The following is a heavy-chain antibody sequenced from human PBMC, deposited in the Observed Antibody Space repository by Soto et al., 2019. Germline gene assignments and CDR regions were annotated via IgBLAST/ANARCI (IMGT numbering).Heavy chain of an antibody. CDR3: SRVPRYGSGSRLDD. J-gene: IGHJ4*02. D-gene: IGHD3-10*01. Sequence: QVQLVQSGAEVKKPGSSVKVSCKASGGTFSSYAISWVRQAPGQGLEWMGGIIPIFGTANYAQKFQGRVTITADESTSRAYVGLSSLRSEDTAEDYCSRVPRYGSGSRLDDWGQGTLVTVGS. V-gene: IGHV1-69*12. CDR2: IIPIFGTA. CDR1: GGTFSSYA.